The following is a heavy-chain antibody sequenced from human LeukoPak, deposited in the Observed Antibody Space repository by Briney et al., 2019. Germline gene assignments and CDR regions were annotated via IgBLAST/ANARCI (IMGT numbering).Heavy chain of an antibody. CDR1: GGSISSYY. D-gene: IGHD1-1*01. V-gene: IGHV4-59*01. Sequence: SETLSLTCTVSGGSISSYYWSWIRQPPGKGLEWIGYIYYNGNTNYNPSLKSRVTISVDTSKNQFSLRLSSVTAADTAVYCCARMPQRNWFDPWGQGTLVTVSS. CDR2: IYYNGNT. CDR3: ARMPQRNWFDP. J-gene: IGHJ5*02.